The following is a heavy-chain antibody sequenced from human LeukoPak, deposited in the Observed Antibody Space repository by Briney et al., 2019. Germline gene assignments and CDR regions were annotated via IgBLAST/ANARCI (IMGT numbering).Heavy chain of an antibody. D-gene: IGHD3-22*01. Sequence: PGGSLRLSCAASGFTFSGYWMSWVRQAPGKGLEWVANIKQDGSEKYYVDSVKGRFTISRDNAKNSLYLQMNSLRAEDTAMYYCARGFYYDSSGLFDYWGQGTLVTVSS. CDR2: IKQDGSEK. CDR1: GFTFSGYW. J-gene: IGHJ4*02. CDR3: ARGFYYDSSGLFDY. V-gene: IGHV3-7*01.